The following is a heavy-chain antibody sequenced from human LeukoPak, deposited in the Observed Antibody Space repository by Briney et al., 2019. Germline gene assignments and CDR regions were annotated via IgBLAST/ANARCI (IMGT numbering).Heavy chain of an antibody. V-gene: IGHV4-39*07. D-gene: IGHD3-16*02. CDR3: ARGRGHYDYVWGSYRYPVFDY. J-gene: IGHJ4*02. CDR2: INHSGST. CDR1: GGSVSSGSYY. Sequence: SETLSLTCTVSGGSVSSGSYYWSWIRQPPGKGLEWIGEINHSGSTNYNPSLKSRVTISVDTSKNQFSLKLSSVTAADTAVYYCARGRGHYDYVWGSYRYPVFDYWGQGTLVTVSS.